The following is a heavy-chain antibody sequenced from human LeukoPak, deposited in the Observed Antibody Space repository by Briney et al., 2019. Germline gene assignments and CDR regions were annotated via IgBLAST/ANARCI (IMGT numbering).Heavy chain of an antibody. J-gene: IGHJ6*02. CDR3: ARGPPAKPGTGYYYGMDV. CDR2: IYYSGST. CDR1: GGSISSGGYY. D-gene: IGHD2-2*01. V-gene: IGHV4-31*11. Sequence: SETLSLTCAVSGGSISSGGYYWSWIRQHPGKGLEWIGYIYYSGSTYYNPSLKSRVTISVDTFKNQFSLKLSSVTAADTAVYYCARGPPAKPGTGYYYGMDVWGQGTTVTVSS.